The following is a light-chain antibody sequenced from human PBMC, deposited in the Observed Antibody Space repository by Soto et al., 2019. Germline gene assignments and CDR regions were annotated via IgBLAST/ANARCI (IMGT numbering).Light chain of an antibody. V-gene: IGLV1-40*01. J-gene: IGLJ2*01. CDR3: QSYDSRLSMV. Sequence: QAVVTQPPSVSGAPGLRVTISCTGSSSNIGAGYVVNWYQQLPGTAPKLLIYDNTNRPSGVPDRFSGSRSGSSASLAITGLQAEDEADYHCQSYDSRLSMVFGGGTKVTVL. CDR2: DNT. CDR1: SSNIGAGYV.